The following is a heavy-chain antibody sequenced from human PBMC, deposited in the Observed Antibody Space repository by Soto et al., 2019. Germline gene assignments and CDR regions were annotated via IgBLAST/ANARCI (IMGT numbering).Heavy chain of an antibody. Sequence: ASVKVSCKASGYTFTGYYMHWVRQAPGQGLEWMGWINPNSGGTNYAQKFQDWVTMTRDTSISTAYMELSSLRSEDTAVYYCAREGSYYDSSSYAFDYWGQGTLVTVSS. CDR3: AREGSYYDSSSYAFDY. J-gene: IGHJ4*02. V-gene: IGHV1-2*04. D-gene: IGHD3-22*01. CDR2: INPNSGGT. CDR1: GYTFTGYY.